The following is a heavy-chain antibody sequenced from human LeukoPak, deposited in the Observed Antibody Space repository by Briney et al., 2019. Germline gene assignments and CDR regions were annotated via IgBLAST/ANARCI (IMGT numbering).Heavy chain of an antibody. CDR2: INHSGST. CDR1: GGSFSGYY. Sequence: SETLSLTCAVYGGSFSGYYWSWIRQPPGKGLEWIGEINHSGSTNYNPSLKSRVTISVDTSKNKFSLKLSSVTAAEPAVYYCARREQLWLRRYFDYWGQGTLVTVSS. D-gene: IGHD5-18*01. CDR3: ARREQLWLRRYFDY. J-gene: IGHJ4*02. V-gene: IGHV4-34*01.